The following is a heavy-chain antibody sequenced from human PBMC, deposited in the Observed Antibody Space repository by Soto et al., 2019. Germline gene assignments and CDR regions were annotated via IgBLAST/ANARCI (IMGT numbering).Heavy chain of an antibody. Sequence: DVQLLESGGGLVQPEGSLRLSCAASGFTFSSYAMGWVRQGPGKGLELVAVVSIGGSTHYADSVRGRFTIHRDNSTNTLSLQMKSLTAEDTAVYFCAKRRGAGGHLDYWGQGALVTVSS. CDR3: AKRRGAGGHLDY. J-gene: IGHJ4*02. D-gene: IGHD2-15*01. CDR2: VSIGGST. CDR1: GFTFSSYA. V-gene: IGHV3-23*01.